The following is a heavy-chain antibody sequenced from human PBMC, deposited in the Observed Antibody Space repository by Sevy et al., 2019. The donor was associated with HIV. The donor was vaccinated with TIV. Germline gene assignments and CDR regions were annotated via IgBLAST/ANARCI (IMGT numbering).Heavy chain of an antibody. D-gene: IGHD1-26*01. CDR1: GFIFSNFA. J-gene: IGHJ1*01. V-gene: IGHV3-30*04. CDR2: TSYDGSHK. CDR3: ARGENNDEFFQY. Sequence: GGSLRLSCAASGFIFSNFAMHWVRQAPGKGLEWVAVTSYDGSHKYYGDSVKGRFTVSRDNSRNMLSLEMNSLRRDDTAVYYCARGENNDEFFQYWGQGTLVTVSS.